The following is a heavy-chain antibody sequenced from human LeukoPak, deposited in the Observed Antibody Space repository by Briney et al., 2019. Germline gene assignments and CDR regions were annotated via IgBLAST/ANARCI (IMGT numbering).Heavy chain of an antibody. V-gene: IGHV3-23*01. CDR1: GFTFSSSA. J-gene: IGHJ6*02. Sequence: PGGSLRLSSAASGFTFSSSAMSWVRQAPGKGLEWVSGISGSGGSTHYADSVKGRFTISRDNSKNTLYLQMNSLRAEDTAIYYCARVSGRIQIWPQPFGDGMDVWGQGTTVTVSS. D-gene: IGHD5-18*01. CDR3: ARVSGRIQIWPQPFGDGMDV. CDR2: ISGSGGST.